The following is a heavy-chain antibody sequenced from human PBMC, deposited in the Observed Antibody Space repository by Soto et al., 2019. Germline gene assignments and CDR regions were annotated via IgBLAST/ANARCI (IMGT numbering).Heavy chain of an antibody. V-gene: IGHV3-7*03. D-gene: IGHD1-1*01. CDR2: IREDGRDM. CDR3: ARGTPTPGTDY. J-gene: IGHJ4*01. CDR1: GFSFRSDW. Sequence: GGSLTLSCAASGFSFRSDWMNWVRRAPGKGLEWLANIREDGRDMYYVASVKGRFTVSRDNAKNSLYLDMNSLRAEDTAVYYCARGTPTPGTDYWGQGTLVTVSS.